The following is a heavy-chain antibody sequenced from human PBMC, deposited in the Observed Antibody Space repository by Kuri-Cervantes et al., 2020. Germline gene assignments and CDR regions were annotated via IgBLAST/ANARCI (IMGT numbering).Heavy chain of an antibody. CDR1: GGTFSSYA. CDR2: INPNSGGT. V-gene: IGHV1-2*02. Sequence: ASVKVSCKASGGTFSSYAISWVRQAPGQGLEWMGWINPNSGGTNYAQKFQGRVTMTRDTSISTAYMELNRLRSDDTAVYYCASRSSTSSYYYMDVWGKGTTVTVSS. J-gene: IGHJ6*03. D-gene: IGHD2-2*01. CDR3: ASRSSTSSYYYMDV.